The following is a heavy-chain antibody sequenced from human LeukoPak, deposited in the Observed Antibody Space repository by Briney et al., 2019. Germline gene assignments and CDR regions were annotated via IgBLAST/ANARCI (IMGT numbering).Heavy chain of an antibody. CDR1: GSTFSNYA. D-gene: IGHD3-9*01. CDR3: AKWGDYDVLTGYYVSDY. Sequence: PGGSLRPSCAASGSTFSNYAMSWVRQAPGKGLEWVSAITGSGGNTYYADSVKGRFTISRDNSKNTVFLQMNSLRAEDTAVYYCAKWGDYDVLTGYYVSDYWGQGTLVTVSS. CDR2: ITGSGGNT. V-gene: IGHV3-23*01. J-gene: IGHJ4*02.